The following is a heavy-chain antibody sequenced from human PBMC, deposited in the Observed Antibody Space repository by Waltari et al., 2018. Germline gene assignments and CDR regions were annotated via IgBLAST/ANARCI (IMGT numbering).Heavy chain of an antibody. D-gene: IGHD3-3*01. CDR3: ARDLFPNFWSGYGFDI. V-gene: IGHV1-2*02. J-gene: IGHJ3*02. CDR1: GYTFSDYY. CDR2: MNPKSGAT. Sequence: QVHLVQSGAEVKKPGASVRVSCKTSGYTFSDYYIYWVRQAPGQGLEWMRWMNPKSGATNPAQKYQGRVTMTRDTSTSTVYMELRGLTSDDTAIYYCARDLFPNFWSGYGFDIWGQGTKVTVSS.